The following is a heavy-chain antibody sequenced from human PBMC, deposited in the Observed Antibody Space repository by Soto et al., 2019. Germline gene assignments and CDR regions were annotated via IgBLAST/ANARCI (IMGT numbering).Heavy chain of an antibody. Sequence: SETLSLTCPVSGYSISIGNYWGWIRQPPGKRLEWIGSIYQSGSTYYNPSLRSRATISVDTSKNQFSLKLSSVTAADTAVYYCARNPYDFWSGYYRGYYYYYGMDVWGQGTTVTVSS. CDR3: ARNPYDFWSGYYRGYYYYYGMDV. D-gene: IGHD3-3*01. CDR2: IYQSGST. J-gene: IGHJ6*02. CDR1: GYSISIGNY. V-gene: IGHV4-38-2*01.